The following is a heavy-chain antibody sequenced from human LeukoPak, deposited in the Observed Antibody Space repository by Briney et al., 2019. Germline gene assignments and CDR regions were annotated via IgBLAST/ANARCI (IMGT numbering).Heavy chain of an antibody. CDR2: IYYSGST. CDR3: ARVATMVRGSNGMDV. CDR1: GDSISNYY. V-gene: IGHV4-59*01. J-gene: IGHJ6*04. D-gene: IGHD3-10*01. Sequence: PSETLSLTCTVSGDSISNYYWTWLRQPPGKGLEGVGYIYYSGSTNYNPFLRSRATISVDPSKKQFSLNLSSVTAADTALYYCARVATMVRGSNGMDVWGKGTTVTVSS.